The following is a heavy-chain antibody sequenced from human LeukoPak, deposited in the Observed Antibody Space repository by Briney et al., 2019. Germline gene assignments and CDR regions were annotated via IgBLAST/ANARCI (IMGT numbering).Heavy chain of an antibody. CDR2: IYYSGST. Sequence: SETLSLTCTVSGGSISSGDYYWSWIRQPPGKGLEWIGYIYYSGSTYYNPSLKSRISISVDTSNNQFSLKLSSVTAADTAVYYCARSFSRSAFDIWGQGTMVYVSS. CDR3: ARSFSRSAFDI. CDR1: GGSISSGDYY. V-gene: IGHV4-30-4*01. J-gene: IGHJ3*02. D-gene: IGHD1-14*01.